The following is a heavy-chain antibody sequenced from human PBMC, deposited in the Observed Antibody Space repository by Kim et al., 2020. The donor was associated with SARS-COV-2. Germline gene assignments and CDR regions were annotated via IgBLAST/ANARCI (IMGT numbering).Heavy chain of an antibody. CDR2: ICYTGNT. Sequence: SETLSLTCTVSGGSLSSSSYYWGWIRQPPGKGLEWIGTICYTGNTYSNPSLKSPVTISAYTSKNQFSLKLGTVTAADAAVYYCALHHGLSSSWVRVAPWG. CDR1: GGSLSSSSYY. J-gene: IGHJ5*02. V-gene: IGHV4-39*01. CDR3: ALHHGLSSSWVRVAP. D-gene: IGHD6-13*01.